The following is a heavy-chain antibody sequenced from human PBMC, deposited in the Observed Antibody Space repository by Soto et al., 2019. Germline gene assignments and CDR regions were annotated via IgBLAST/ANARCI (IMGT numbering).Heavy chain of an antibody. CDR1: GFTVSSNY. CDR2: IYSGGST. Sequence: PGGSLRLSGAASGFTVSSNYMSWVRQAPGKGLAWVSVIYSGGSTYYADSVKGRFTISRDNSKNTLYLQMNSLRAEDTAVYYCARDRYYDFWSGYYQTRYYYGMDVWGQGTTVTVSS. J-gene: IGHJ6*02. CDR3: ARDRYYDFWSGYYQTRYYYGMDV. V-gene: IGHV3-53*01. D-gene: IGHD3-3*01.